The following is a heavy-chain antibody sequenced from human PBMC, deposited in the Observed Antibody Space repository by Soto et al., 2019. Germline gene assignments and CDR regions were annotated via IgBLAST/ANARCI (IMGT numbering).Heavy chain of an antibody. D-gene: IGHD1-1*01. J-gene: IGHJ4*02. CDR2: IKQDGSDK. CDR3: ARGTTGILDY. CDR1: GFNFDNYW. V-gene: IGHV3-7*01. Sequence: PGGSLRLSCAASGFNFDNYWMAWVRQAPGKGLEWVANIKQDGSDKNYVDSVKGRFTISRDNAKNSLYLQMNSLRAEDSAVYSCARGTTGILDYWGQGTLVTVSS.